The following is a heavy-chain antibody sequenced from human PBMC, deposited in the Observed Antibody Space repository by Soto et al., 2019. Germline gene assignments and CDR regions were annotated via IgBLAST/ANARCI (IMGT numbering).Heavy chain of an antibody. CDR3: ARAPPLPYNWNDQDDY. CDR2: INAGNGNT. V-gene: IGHV1-3*01. D-gene: IGHD1-20*01. J-gene: IGHJ4*02. CDR1: GYTFTSYA. Sequence: QVPLVQSGAEVKKPGASVKVSCKASGYTFTSYAMHWVRQAPGQRLEWMGWINAGNGNTKYSQKFQGRVTITRDTSASTAYMELSSLRSEDTAVYYCARAPPLPYNWNDQDDYWGQGTLVTVSS.